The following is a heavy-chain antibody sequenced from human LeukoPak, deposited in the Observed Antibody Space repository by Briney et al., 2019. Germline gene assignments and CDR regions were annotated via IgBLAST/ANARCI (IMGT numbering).Heavy chain of an antibody. Sequence: GGSRRLSCAASGFTFSSYWMSWVRQAPGKGLEWVANIKQDGSEKYYVDSVKGRFTISRDNAKNSLYLQMNSLRAEDTAVYYCARIVLNWCMDYWGQGTLVTVSS. V-gene: IGHV3-7*03. CDR1: GFTFSSYW. D-gene: IGHD2-8*01. J-gene: IGHJ4*02. CDR2: IKQDGSEK. CDR3: ARIVLNWCMDY.